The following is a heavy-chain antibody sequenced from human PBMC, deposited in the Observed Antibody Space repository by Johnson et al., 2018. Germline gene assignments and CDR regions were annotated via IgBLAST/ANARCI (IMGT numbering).Heavy chain of an antibody. J-gene: IGHJ3*02. V-gene: IGHV3-21*01. CDR3: ARDQGGYGKGDAFDI. Sequence: EVQLLESGGGLVKPGGSLRLSCAASGFTFSSYSMNWVRQAPGKGLEWVSSISSSSSYIYYADPVKGRFTISRDNAKNSLYLQMNSLRAEDTAVYYCARDQGGYGKGDAFDIWGQGTTVTVSS. CDR2: ISSSSSYI. D-gene: IGHD5-12*01. CDR1: GFTFSSYS.